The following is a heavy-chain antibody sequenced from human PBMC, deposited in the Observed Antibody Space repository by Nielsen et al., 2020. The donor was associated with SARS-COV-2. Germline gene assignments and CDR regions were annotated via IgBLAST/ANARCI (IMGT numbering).Heavy chain of an antibody. CDR1: GGTFSSYA. V-gene: IGHV1-69*13. J-gene: IGHJ5*02. D-gene: IGHD2-15*01. Sequence: SVKVSCKASGGTFSSYAISWVRQAPGQGLEWMGGIIPIFGTANYAQKFQGRVTITADESTSTAYMALSSLRSEDTAVYYCAYVGCYARNGGYNWFDPWGQGTLVTVSS. CDR2: IIPIFGTA. CDR3: AYVGCYARNGGYNWFDP.